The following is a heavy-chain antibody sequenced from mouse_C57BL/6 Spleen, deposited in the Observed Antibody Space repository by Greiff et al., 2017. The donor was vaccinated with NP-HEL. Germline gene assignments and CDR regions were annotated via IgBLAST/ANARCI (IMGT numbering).Heavy chain of an antibody. Sequence: EVKLMESGGGLVQPGGSMKLSCAASGFTFSDAWMDWVRQSPEKGLEWVAEIRNKANNHATYYAESVKGRFTISRDDSKSSVYLQMNSVRAEDTGIYYCSIYYGYDEGFAYWGQGTLVTVSA. CDR3: SIYYGYDEGFAY. CDR2: IRNKANNHAT. CDR1: GFTFSDAW. V-gene: IGHV6-6*01. J-gene: IGHJ3*01. D-gene: IGHD2-2*01.